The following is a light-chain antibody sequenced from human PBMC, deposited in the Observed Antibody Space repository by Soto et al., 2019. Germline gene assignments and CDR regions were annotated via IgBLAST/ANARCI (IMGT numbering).Light chain of an antibody. CDR1: QGIGDT. J-gene: IGKJ4*01. V-gene: IGKV3-15*01. Sequence: EVVMRQSPATLSVSPGEGATLSCRASQGIGDTLAWYQHKPGQTPKLLIYDTSTTATGVPTRFSGRRSGAEFTPPITSLESEDFTVCYCHHYKNRPLNFGRGTTVDIK. CDR2: DTS. CDR3: HHYKNRPLN.